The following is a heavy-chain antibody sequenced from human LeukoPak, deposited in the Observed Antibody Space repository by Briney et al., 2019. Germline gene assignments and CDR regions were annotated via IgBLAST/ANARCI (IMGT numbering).Heavy chain of an antibody. D-gene: IGHD2-15*01. J-gene: IGHJ5*02. CDR3: ARHGSGYCSGGSCYSAKGEFDP. Sequence: GESLKISCKGSGYSFTSYWIGWVRQMPGKGLEWMGIIYPGDSDTRYSPSFHGQVPISAYKSISTAYLQWSSLKASDTAMYYCARHGSGYCSGGSCYSAKGEFDPWGQGTLVTVSS. V-gene: IGHV5-51*01. CDR2: IYPGDSDT. CDR1: GYSFTSYW.